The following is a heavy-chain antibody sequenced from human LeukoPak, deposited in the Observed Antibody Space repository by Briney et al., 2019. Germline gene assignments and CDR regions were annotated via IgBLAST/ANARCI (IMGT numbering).Heavy chain of an antibody. D-gene: IGHD5-18*01. CDR3: ARGGKLWISY. Sequence: GGSLRLSCAASGFTFSSSDMHWVRQPTGKGLEWVSAIGTIGDTYYPGSVKGRFTISRDNAKNSLYLQMNSLTAEDTAVYYCARGGKLWISYWGQGTLVIVSS. V-gene: IGHV3-13*01. J-gene: IGHJ4*02. CDR1: GFTFSSSD. CDR2: IGTIGDT.